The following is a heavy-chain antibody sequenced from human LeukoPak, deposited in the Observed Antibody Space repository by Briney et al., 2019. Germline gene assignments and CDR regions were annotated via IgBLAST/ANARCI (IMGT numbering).Heavy chain of an antibody. V-gene: IGHV3-48*01. J-gene: IGHJ3*02. D-gene: IGHD6-6*01. CDR1: GFTFSSYG. CDR3: AREYITSSGRASDI. CDR2: ISSSGSAI. Sequence: GGSLRLSCAASGFTFSSYGMNWVRQAPGKGLEWVSYISSSGSAIHYADSVKGRFTISRDNAKNSLFLQMNSLRADDTAVYYCAREYITSSGRASDIWGQGTMVTVSS.